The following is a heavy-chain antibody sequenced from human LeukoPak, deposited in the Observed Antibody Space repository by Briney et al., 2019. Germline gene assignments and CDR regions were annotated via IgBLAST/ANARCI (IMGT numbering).Heavy chain of an antibody. CDR1: GYTLTSYY. J-gene: IGHJ4*02. CDR2: INPSGGST. V-gene: IGHV1-46*01. D-gene: IGHD5-18*01. CDR3: DSYGYSFDY. Sequence: GASVKVSCKASGYTLTSYYMHWVRQAPGQGLEWMGIINPSGGSTSYAQKFQGRVTMTRDTFTSTVYMELSSLSSEDTAVYYCDSYGYSFDYWGQGTLVTVSS.